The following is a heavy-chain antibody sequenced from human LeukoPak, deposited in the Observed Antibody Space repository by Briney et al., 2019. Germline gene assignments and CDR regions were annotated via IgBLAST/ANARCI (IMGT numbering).Heavy chain of an antibody. CDR2: IIPIFGTA. CDR1: GGTFSSYA. Sequence: SVKVSCKATGGTFSSYAISWVRQAPGQGLEWMGRIIPIFGTANYAQKFQGRVTITTDESTSTAYMELSSLRSEDTAVYYCARGHYDYVWGSYRYDDYWGQGTLVTVSS. D-gene: IGHD3-16*02. CDR3: ARGHYDYVWGSYRYDDY. V-gene: IGHV1-69*05. J-gene: IGHJ4*02.